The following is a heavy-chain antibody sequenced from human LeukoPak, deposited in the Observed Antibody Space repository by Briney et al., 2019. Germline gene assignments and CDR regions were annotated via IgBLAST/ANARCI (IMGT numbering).Heavy chain of an antibody. CDR3: ASSKRRRGSYVSADAFDI. J-gene: IGHJ3*02. V-gene: IGHV1-2*02. Sequence: GASVKVSCKASGYTFTGYYMHWVRQAPGQGLEWMGWINPNSGGTNYAQKFQGRVTMTRDTSISTAYMELSRLRSDDTAVYYCASSKRRRGSYVSADAFDIWGQGTMVTVSS. D-gene: IGHD1-26*01. CDR1: GYTFTGYY. CDR2: INPNSGGT.